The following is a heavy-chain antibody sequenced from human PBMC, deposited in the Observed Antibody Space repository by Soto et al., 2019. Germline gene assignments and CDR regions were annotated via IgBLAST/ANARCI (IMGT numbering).Heavy chain of an antibody. CDR2: ISYDGRGS. Sequence: QVQLVESGGGVVQPGTSLRLSCAVSGITFSAYAMHWVRQAPGKGLEWVARISYDGRGSSTADSVKGRFTISSDKSRSTLYLQMNILRTADTAMYYCVRDYNDGIGRFDYWGQGAMVTVSS. J-gene: IGHJ4*02. CDR3: VRDYNDGIGRFDY. CDR1: GITFSAYA. D-gene: IGHD3-22*01. V-gene: IGHV3-30*04.